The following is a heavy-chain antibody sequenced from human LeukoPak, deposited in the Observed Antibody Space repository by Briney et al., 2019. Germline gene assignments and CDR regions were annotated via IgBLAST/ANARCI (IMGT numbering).Heavy chain of an antibody. V-gene: IGHV3-23*01. CDR1: GFTFSNHN. CDR3: AKDPKGGYCSGGSCYDFDY. D-gene: IGHD2-15*01. Sequence: GGSLRLSCAASGFTFSNHNMDWVRQAPGKGLEWVATISDSGGSTNFADSVKGRFTISRDNSKNTLYLQMNSLRAEDTALYYCAKDPKGGYCSGGSCYDFDYWGQGTLVTVSS. J-gene: IGHJ4*02. CDR2: ISDSGGST.